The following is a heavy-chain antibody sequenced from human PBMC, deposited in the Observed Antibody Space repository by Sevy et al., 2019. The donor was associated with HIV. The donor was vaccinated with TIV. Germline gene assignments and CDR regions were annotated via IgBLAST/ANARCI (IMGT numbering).Heavy chain of an antibody. Sequence: GGSLRLSCAASGFTFSSYSMNWVRQAPGKGLEWVSSISSSSSYIYYVDSVKGRFTISRDNAKNSLYLQMNSLRAEDTAVYYCARDLLRYFDDGVGTNYYYYGMDVWGQGTTVTVSS. CDR3: ARDLLRYFDDGVGTNYYYYGMDV. CDR2: ISSSSSYI. V-gene: IGHV3-21*01. J-gene: IGHJ6*02. D-gene: IGHD3-9*01. CDR1: GFTFSSYS.